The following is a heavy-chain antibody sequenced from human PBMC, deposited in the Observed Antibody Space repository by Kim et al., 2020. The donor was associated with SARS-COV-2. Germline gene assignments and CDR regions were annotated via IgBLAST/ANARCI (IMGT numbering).Heavy chain of an antibody. D-gene: IGHD6-13*01. Sequence: SVKGRFTISRDNSKNTLYLQMNSLRAEDTAVYYCAKDRGAGYSSSWKWNYWGQGTLVTVSS. CDR3: AKDRGAGYSSSWKWNY. V-gene: IGHV3-30*02. J-gene: IGHJ4*02.